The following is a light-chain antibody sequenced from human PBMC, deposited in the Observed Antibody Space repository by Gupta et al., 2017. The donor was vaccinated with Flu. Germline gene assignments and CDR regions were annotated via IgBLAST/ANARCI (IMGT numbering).Light chain of an antibody. CDR3: QQYYDNPPT. V-gene: IGKV1-16*01. J-gene: IGKJ2*01. Sequence: DIQMTHSPSSLSAFVGDRVIITCRASQGINNSLVWFQQKPGKAPKSLIFAATTLQSGVPSRFSGGGSGRVFTLTISSLQPGDFATYYCQQYYDNPPTFGQGTKLEVK. CDR1: QGINNS. CDR2: AAT.